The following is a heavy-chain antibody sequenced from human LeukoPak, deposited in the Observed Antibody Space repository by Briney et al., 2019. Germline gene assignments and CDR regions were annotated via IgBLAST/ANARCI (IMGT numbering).Heavy chain of an antibody. Sequence: GGSLRLSCAASGFTFSSYAMHWVRQAPGKGLEWVAVISYDGSNKYYADSVKGRFTISRDNSKNTLYLQMNSLRAEDTAVYYCARENFTYYDFWSGETDVWGQGTTVTVSS. V-gene: IGHV3-30-3*01. CDR2: ISYDGSNK. CDR1: GFTFSSYA. CDR3: ARENFTYYDFWSGETDV. D-gene: IGHD3-3*01. J-gene: IGHJ6*02.